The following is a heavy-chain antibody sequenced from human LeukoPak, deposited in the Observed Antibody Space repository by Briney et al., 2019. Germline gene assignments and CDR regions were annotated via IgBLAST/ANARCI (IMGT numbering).Heavy chain of an antibody. CDR1: GFTFSSYS. CDR3: ARGTLHYYNSAGFDP. D-gene: IGHD3-10*01. CDR2: ISSSSTTT. Sequence: GPLLLSSAASGFTFSSYSMNWVRPAPGKGLERVSYISSSSTTTYYADSVKGRFTISRDNAKNSLYLQMNSLRAADTAVYYFARGTLHYYNSAGFDPWGQGTLVTVSS. V-gene: IGHV3-48*01. J-gene: IGHJ5*02.